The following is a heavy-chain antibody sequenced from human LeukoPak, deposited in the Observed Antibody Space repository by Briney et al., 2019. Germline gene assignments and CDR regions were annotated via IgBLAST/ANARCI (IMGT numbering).Heavy chain of an antibody. J-gene: IGHJ4*02. V-gene: IGHV3-48*03. CDR1: GFTFSNYA. CDR2: IFSSDSTI. D-gene: IGHD3-10*01. Sequence: PGGSLRLSCAASGFTFSNYAMNWVRQAPGRGLEWVSHIFSSDSTIGYADSVKGRFTISRGNAKNSLYLQMNALRAEDTAIYYCASLVYYYDSGSYSPRWGQGTLVTVSS. CDR3: ASLVYYYDSGSYSPR.